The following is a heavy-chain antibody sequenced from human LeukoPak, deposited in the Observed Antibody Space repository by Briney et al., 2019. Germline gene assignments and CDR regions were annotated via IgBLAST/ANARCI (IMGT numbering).Heavy chain of an antibody. J-gene: IGHJ3*02. V-gene: IGHV4-34*01. Sequence: SETLSLTCAVYGGSFSGYYWSWIRQPPGKGLEWIGEINHSGSTNYNPSLKSRVTISVDTSKNQFSLKLSSVTAADTAVYYRARGPDYYDSSGYYSGSAFDIWGQGTMVTVSS. CDR3: ARGPDYYDSSGYYSGSAFDI. D-gene: IGHD3-22*01. CDR1: GGSFSGYY. CDR2: INHSGST.